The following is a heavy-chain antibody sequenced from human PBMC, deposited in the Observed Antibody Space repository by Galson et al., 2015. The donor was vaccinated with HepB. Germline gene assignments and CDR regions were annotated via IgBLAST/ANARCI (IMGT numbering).Heavy chain of an antibody. CDR2: ISSSSSYI. Sequence: SLRLSCAASGFTFSSYSMNWVRQAPGKGLEWVSSISSSSSYIYYADSVKGRFTISRDNAKNSLYLQMNSLRAEDTAVYYCARKGTTVVKDAFDIWGQGTMVTVSS. J-gene: IGHJ3*02. CDR3: ARKGTTVVKDAFDI. V-gene: IGHV3-21*01. D-gene: IGHD4-23*01. CDR1: GFTFSSYS.